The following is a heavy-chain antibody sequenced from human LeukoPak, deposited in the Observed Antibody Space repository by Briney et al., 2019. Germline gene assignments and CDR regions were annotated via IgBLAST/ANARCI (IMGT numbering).Heavy chain of an antibody. V-gene: IGHV3-7*01. J-gene: IGHJ6*02. CDR1: GFTFSSYW. Sequence: GGSLRLSCAASGFTFSSYWMSWVRQAPGKGLEWVANIKQDGSEKYYVDSVKGRFTISRDNAKSSLYLQMNSLRAEDTAVYYCAKHSSGWYGYYYYYYGMDVWGQGTTVTVSS. CDR2: IKQDGSEK. D-gene: IGHD6-19*01. CDR3: AKHSSGWYGYYYYYYGMDV.